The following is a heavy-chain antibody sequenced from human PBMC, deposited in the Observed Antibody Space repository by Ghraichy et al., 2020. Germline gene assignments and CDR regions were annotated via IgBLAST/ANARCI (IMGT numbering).Heavy chain of an antibody. Sequence: GESLNISCAASGFTFSSYSMNWVRQAPGKGLEWVSYISSSSSTIYYADSVKGRFTISRDNAKNSLYLQMNSLRAEDTAVYYCARSDAWSHGGYFDYWGQGTLVTVSS. J-gene: IGHJ4*02. CDR2: ISSSSSTI. CDR3: ARSDAWSHGGYFDY. D-gene: IGHD2-15*01. V-gene: IGHV3-48*01. CDR1: GFTFSSYS.